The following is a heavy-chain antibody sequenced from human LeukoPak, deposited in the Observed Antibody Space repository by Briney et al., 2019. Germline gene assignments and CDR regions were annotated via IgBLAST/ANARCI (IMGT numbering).Heavy chain of an antibody. D-gene: IGHD6-19*01. V-gene: IGHV1-8*01. CDR1: GYTFTSYD. CDR2: MDPNSGNT. CDR3: ARDGSYSSGWWWFDP. J-gene: IGHJ5*02. Sequence: GASVKVSCKASGYTFTSYDINWVRQATGQGLEWMGWMDPNSGNTGYAQNFQGRVTMTRNTAISTGHMQRIRLRSDDTAVYYCARDGSYSSGWWWFDPWGQGTLVTVSS.